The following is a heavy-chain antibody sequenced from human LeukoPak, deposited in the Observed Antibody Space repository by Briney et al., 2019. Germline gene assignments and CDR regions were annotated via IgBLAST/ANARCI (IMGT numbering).Heavy chain of an antibody. V-gene: IGHV3-23*01. D-gene: IGHD3-3*01. CDR3: AKADRVTIFGVVRPFDY. CDR2: ISGNGGNT. CDR1: GFTFSSYA. Sequence: PGGSLRLSCAASGFTFSSYAMSWVRQAPGKGLEWVSAISGNGGNTDSADSVKGRFTISRDNSKNTLYLQMNSLRAEDTAVYYCAKADRVTIFGVVRPFDYWGQGTLVTVSS. J-gene: IGHJ4*02.